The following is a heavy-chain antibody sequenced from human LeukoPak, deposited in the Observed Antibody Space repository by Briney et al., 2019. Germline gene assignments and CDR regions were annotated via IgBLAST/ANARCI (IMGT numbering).Heavy chain of an antibody. CDR1: GFTFSSYS. CDR3: AKDRSIGTYYTFDH. CDR2: ISSSSSYI. Sequence: GGSLRLPCAASGFTFSSYSMNWVRQAPGKGLEWVSSISSSSSYIYYADSVKGRFTISRDNAKNSLYLQMNSLTAADTAVYYCAKDRSIGTYYTFDHWGQGTLVSVSS. D-gene: IGHD1-26*01. V-gene: IGHV3-21*04. J-gene: IGHJ4*02.